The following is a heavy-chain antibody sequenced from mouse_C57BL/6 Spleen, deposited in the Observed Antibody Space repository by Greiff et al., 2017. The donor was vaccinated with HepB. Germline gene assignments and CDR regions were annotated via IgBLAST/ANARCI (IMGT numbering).Heavy chain of an antibody. Sequence: VQLQQSGPGLVQPSQSLSITCTVSGFSLTSYGVHWVRQSPGKGLEWLGVIWSGGSTDYNAAFISRLSISKDNSKSQVFFKMNSLLADDTAIYYCARNEGSSYWYFDVWGTGTTVTVSS. CDR1: GFSLTSYG. J-gene: IGHJ1*03. CDR3: ARNEGSSYWYFDV. V-gene: IGHV2-2*01. CDR2: IWSGGST. D-gene: IGHD1-1*01.